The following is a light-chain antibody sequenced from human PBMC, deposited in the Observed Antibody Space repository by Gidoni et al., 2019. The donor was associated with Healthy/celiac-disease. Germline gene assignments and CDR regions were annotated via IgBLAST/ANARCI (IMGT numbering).Light chain of an antibody. J-gene: IGKJ2*01. CDR2: AAS. Sequence: DIHMPQSPSSLSASVGDRVTITCRASQSISSYLNWYQQKPGKAPKLLIYAASSWQSGVPSRFSGSGSGTDFTLTISSRQPEDFATYYCQQSYSTPYTFXQXTKLEIK. V-gene: IGKV1-39*01. CDR3: QQSYSTPYT. CDR1: QSISSY.